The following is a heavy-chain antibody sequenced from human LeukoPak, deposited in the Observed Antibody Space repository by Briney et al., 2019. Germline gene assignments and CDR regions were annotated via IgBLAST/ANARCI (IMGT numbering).Heavy chain of an antibody. D-gene: IGHD3-22*01. CDR1: GGSFSGYY. Sequence: PSETLSLTCAVYGGSFSGYYWSWIRQPPGKGLEWIGEINHSGSTNYNPSLKSRVTISVDTSKNQFSLKLSSVTAADTAVYFCARGPPTDYYDSSVFYYVFDYWGQGTLVTVSS. CDR2: INHSGST. J-gene: IGHJ4*02. V-gene: IGHV4-34*01. CDR3: ARGPPTDYYDSSVFYYVFDY.